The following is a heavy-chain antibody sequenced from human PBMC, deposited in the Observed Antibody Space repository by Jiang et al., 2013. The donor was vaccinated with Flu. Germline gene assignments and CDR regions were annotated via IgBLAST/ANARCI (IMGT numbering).Heavy chain of an antibody. CDR3: AKRGDGYNYYFDY. V-gene: IGHV3-9*01. J-gene: IGHJ4*02. D-gene: IGHD5-24*01. CDR2: ISWNSGSI. Sequence: SGISWNSGSIGYADSVKGRFTISRDNAKNSLYLQMNSLRAEDTALYYCAKRGDGYNYYFDYWGQGTLVTVSS.